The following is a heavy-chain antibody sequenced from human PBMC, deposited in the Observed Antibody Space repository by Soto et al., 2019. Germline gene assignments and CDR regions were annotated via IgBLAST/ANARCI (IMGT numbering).Heavy chain of an antibody. Sequence: EASVKVSCKASGGTFGSYSISWVRQAPGQGLEWMGGIIGIFGTANYAQKFQGRVTITADKSTSTAYMELSSLRSEDTAVYYCARQQGTAAANDYWGQGTLVTVSS. CDR2: IIGIFGTA. D-gene: IGHD6-13*01. CDR3: ARQQGTAAANDY. V-gene: IGHV1-69*06. CDR1: GGTFGSYS. J-gene: IGHJ4*02.